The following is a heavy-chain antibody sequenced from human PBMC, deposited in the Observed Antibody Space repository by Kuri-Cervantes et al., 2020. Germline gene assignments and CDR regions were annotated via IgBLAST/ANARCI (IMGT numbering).Heavy chain of an antibody. Sequence: GESLKISCAASGFTFSSYGMHWVRQAPGKGLEWVAVIWYDGSNKYYADSVKGRFTISRDNAKNSLYLQMNSLRAEDTALYYCAKAPHSYYYDSSGYYSEYFQHWGQGTLVTVSS. D-gene: IGHD3-22*01. V-gene: IGHV3-33*03. CDR1: GFTFSSYG. J-gene: IGHJ1*01. CDR3: AKAPHSYYYDSSGYYSEYFQH. CDR2: IWYDGSNK.